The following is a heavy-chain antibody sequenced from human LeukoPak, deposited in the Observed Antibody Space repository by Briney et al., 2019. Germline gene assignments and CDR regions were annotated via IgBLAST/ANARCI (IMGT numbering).Heavy chain of an antibody. V-gene: IGHV3-21*01. J-gene: IGHJ6*03. Sequence: GGSLRLSCAASGFTLSSYSMNWVRQAPGKGLEWVSSISSSSSYIYYADSVKGRFTISRDNAKNSLYLQMNSLRAEDTAVYYCASGGGSYYYYYMDVWGKGTTVTVSS. CDR2: ISSSSSYI. CDR1: GFTLSSYS. CDR3: ASGGGSYYYYYMDV. D-gene: IGHD1-26*01.